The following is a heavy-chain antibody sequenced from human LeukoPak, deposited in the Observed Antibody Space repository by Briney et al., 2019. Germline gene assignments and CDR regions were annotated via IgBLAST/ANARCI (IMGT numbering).Heavy chain of an antibody. CDR1: GGSFSGYY. CDR2: IYYTEST. V-gene: IGHV4-34*01. Sequence: PSETLSLTCAVYGGSFSGYYWSWIRQPPGKGLEWIGSIYYTESTYYNPSLKSRVTISVDTSKNQFSLKLSSVTAADTAVYYCAREIGYCDNGSCGNFDFWGQGTQVTVSS. CDR3: AREIGYCDNGSCGNFDF. J-gene: IGHJ4*02. D-gene: IGHD2-15*01.